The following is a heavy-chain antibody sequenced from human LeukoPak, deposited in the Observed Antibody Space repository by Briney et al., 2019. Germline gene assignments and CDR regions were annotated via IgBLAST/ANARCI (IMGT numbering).Heavy chain of an antibody. Sequence: GGSLRLSCAASGFTFSDFWMHWVRQAPGTGLVGLPRINSGGTVTNYADSVKGRLTISRDNAKNTLYLQMNSLRAEDTAVYYCARDRVALSYYYGMDVWGQGTTVTVSS. CDR3: ARDRVALSYYYGMDV. J-gene: IGHJ6*02. D-gene: IGHD3-16*02. V-gene: IGHV3-74*01. CDR1: GFTFSDFW. CDR2: INSGGTVT.